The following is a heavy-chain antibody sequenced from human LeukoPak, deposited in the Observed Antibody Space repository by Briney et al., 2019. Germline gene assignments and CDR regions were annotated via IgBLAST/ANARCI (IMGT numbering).Heavy chain of an antibody. CDR3: AKDHRSYYYGVFDY. V-gene: IGHV3-23*01. D-gene: IGHD1-26*01. CDR2: ISGSSVST. CDR1: GFTFSNYA. Sequence: PGGSLRLSCAASGFTFSNYAMSWVRQAPGKGLEWVSAISGSSVSTYYADSVKGRFTISRDNSKNTLYLQMNSLRAEDTAVYYCAKDHRSYYYGVFDYWGQGTLVTVSS. J-gene: IGHJ4*02.